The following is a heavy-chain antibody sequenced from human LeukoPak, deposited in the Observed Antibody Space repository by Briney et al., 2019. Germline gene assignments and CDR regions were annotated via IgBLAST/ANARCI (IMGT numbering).Heavy chain of an antibody. CDR2: ISYDGSNK. CDR1: GFTFSSYA. CDR3: AKDISYYYGSGSSQHFDY. Sequence: GGSLRLSCAASGFTFSSYAMHWVRQAPGKGLEWVAVISYDGSNKYYADSVKGRFTISRDNAKNSLYLQMNSLRAEDTALYYCAKDISYYYGSGSSQHFDYWGQGTLVTVSS. J-gene: IGHJ4*02. D-gene: IGHD3-10*01. V-gene: IGHV3-30-3*01.